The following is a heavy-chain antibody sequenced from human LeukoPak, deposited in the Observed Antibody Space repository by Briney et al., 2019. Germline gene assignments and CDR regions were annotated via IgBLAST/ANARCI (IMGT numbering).Heavy chain of an antibody. CDR2: INPNSGGT. CDR1: GCTFTGYY. CDR3: ARAGRYYDSSGYYLYYYYGMDV. Sequence: ASVKVSCKASGCTFTGYYMHWVRQAPGQGLEWMGWINPNSGGTNYAQKFQGRVTMTRDTSISTAYMELSRLRSDDTAVYYCARAGRYYDSSGYYLYYYYGMDVWGQGTTVTVSS. V-gene: IGHV1-2*02. J-gene: IGHJ6*02. D-gene: IGHD3-22*01.